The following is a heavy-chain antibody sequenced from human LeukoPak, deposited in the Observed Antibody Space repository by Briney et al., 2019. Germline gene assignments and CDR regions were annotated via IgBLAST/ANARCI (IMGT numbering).Heavy chain of an antibody. J-gene: IGHJ4*02. V-gene: IGHV1-2*02. Sequence: ASVKVSCKASGYTFTGYYMHWVRQAPGQGLEWMGWINPNSGGTNYAQKFQGRVTMTRDTSISTAYMELSRLRSDDTAVYYCARDTYCSGGSCYSGYWGQGTLVTVSP. CDR2: INPNSGGT. D-gene: IGHD2-15*01. CDR3: ARDTYCSGGSCYSGY. CDR1: GYTFTGYY.